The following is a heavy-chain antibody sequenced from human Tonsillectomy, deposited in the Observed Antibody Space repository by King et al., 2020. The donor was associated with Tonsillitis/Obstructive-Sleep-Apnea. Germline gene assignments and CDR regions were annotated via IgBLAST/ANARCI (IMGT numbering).Heavy chain of an antibody. Sequence: VQLQQWGAGLLKPSETLSLTCAVYGGSFSGYYWSWIRQPPGKGLEWMGEINHSGSTNYNPSLKSRVTISVDTSKNQFSLKLSSVTAADTAVYYCAGEGVGATFDYWGQGTLVTVSS. CDR2: INHSGST. D-gene: IGHD1-26*01. J-gene: IGHJ4*02. CDR1: GGSFSGYY. V-gene: IGHV4-34*01. CDR3: AGEGVGATFDY.